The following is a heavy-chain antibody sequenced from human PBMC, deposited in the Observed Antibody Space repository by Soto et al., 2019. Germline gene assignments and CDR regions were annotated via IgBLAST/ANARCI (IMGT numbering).Heavy chain of an antibody. Sequence: RGSLRLSCAASGFTFSSYSMNWVRQAPGKGLEWVSSISTSSTYIYYADSVKGRFTISRDNAKDSLYLQVNSLRAEDTAVYYCARGWDLLPPGYWGQGTLVTVSS. CDR2: ISTSSTYI. CDR3: ARGWDLLPPGY. CDR1: GFTFSSYS. J-gene: IGHJ4*02. V-gene: IGHV3-21*01. D-gene: IGHD1-26*01.